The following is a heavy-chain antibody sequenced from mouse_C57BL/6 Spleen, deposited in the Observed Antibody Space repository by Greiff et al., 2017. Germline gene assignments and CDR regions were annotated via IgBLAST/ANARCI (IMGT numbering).Heavy chain of an antibody. CDR3: ARQAQATFYYFDY. CDR1: GFTFSSYG. D-gene: IGHD3-2*02. V-gene: IGHV5-6*01. Sequence: EVMLVESGGDLVKPGGSLKLSCAASGFTFSSYGMSWVRQTPDKRLEWVATISSGGSYTYYPDNVKGRFTISRDNAKNTLYLQMSSLKSEDTAMYYCARQAQATFYYFDYWGQGTTLTGSS. J-gene: IGHJ2*01. CDR2: ISSGGSYT.